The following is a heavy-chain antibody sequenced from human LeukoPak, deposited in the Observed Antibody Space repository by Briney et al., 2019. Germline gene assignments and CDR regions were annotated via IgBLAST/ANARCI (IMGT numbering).Heavy chain of an antibody. CDR1: GGTFSSYA. CDR3: AKYYDFWSGYWASYYFDY. D-gene: IGHD3-3*01. V-gene: IGHV1-69*13. Sequence: GASVKVSCKASGGTFSSYAISWVRQAPGQGLEWMGGIIPIFGTANYAQKFQGRVTITADESTSTAYMELSSLRSEDTAVYYCAKYYDFWSGYWASYYFDYWGQGTLVTVSS. CDR2: IIPIFGTA. J-gene: IGHJ4*02.